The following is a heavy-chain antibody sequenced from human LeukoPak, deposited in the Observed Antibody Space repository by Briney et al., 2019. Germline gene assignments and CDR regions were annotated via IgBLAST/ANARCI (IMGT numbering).Heavy chain of an antibody. CDR1: GNYW. V-gene: IGHV3-74*01. D-gene: IGHD2-2*01. J-gene: IGHJ4*02. CDR3: VSFYETY. Sequence: GGSLRLSCAASGNYWMHWVRQAPGKGLVWASHINGDGSWTTYADSVKGRFTISKDNAKNTVYLQMNNLRAEDTAVYYCVSFYETYWGRGTLVTVSS. CDR2: INGDGSWT.